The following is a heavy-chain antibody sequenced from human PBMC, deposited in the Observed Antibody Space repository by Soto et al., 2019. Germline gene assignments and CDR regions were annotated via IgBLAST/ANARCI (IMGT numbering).Heavy chain of an antibody. J-gene: IGHJ2*01. CDR2: IIPIFGTA. Sequence: QVQLVQSGAEVKKPGSSVKVSCKASGGTFSSYAISWVRQAPGQGLEWMGGIIPIFGTANYAQKFQGRVTITADKSTSTAYMELSSLRSEDTAVYYCAREGYCSSTSCYLFPGNWYLDLWGRGTLVTVSS. V-gene: IGHV1-69*06. CDR3: AREGYCSSTSCYLFPGNWYLDL. D-gene: IGHD2-2*01. CDR1: GGTFSSYA.